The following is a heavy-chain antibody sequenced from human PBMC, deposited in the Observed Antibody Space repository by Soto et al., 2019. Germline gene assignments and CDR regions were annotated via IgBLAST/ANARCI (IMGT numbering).Heavy chain of an antibody. V-gene: IGHV4-30-4*01. J-gene: IGHJ4*02. Sequence: PSETLSLTCTVSGGSIDSDNYYWSWIRQPPGKGLEWIGYIYFSGTTHYNPSLKSRIVISKDSSKNQFSLKLNSVTAADTAVYYCARTSWFDNSSSAHCGQGTLVTVSS. CDR2: IYFSGTT. D-gene: IGHD2-2*01. CDR1: GGSIDSDNYY. CDR3: ARTSWFDNSSSAH.